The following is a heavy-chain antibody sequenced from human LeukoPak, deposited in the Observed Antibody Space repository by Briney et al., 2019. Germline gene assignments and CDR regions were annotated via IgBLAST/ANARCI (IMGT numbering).Heavy chain of an antibody. Sequence: ASVKVSCKASGYTFTSYGINWVRQAPGQGPEWMGWISAYNGNTKYAQNLQGRVTMTTDTSTSRVYMELSSLRSEDTAVYYCARDPKDETSGYYYFDYWGRGTLVTVSS. V-gene: IGHV1-18*01. D-gene: IGHD3-22*01. CDR2: ISAYNGNT. CDR3: ARDPKDETSGYYYFDY. J-gene: IGHJ4*02. CDR1: GYTFTSYG.